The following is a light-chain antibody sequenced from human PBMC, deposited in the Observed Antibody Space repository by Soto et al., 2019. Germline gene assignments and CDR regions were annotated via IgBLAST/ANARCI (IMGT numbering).Light chain of an antibody. Sequence: QSVLTQPPSASGTPGQRVTISCSGSSSIIGSNYVYWYQQLPGTAPKLLIYRNNQRPSGVPVRFSGSKSGTSASLAISGLRSEDEADYYCAAWDDSLSGYVFGTGTKVTVL. CDR2: RNN. J-gene: IGLJ1*01. CDR3: AAWDDSLSGYV. V-gene: IGLV1-47*01. CDR1: SSIIGSNY.